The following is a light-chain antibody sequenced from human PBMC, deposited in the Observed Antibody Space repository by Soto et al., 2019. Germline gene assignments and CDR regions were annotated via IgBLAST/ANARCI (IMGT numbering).Light chain of an antibody. V-gene: IGKV3-20*01. CDR2: GAS. Sequence: EIVMTHSPGTLSLSPCETATLSFSASQSVSSSYLAWYQHKPGQAPRLLIHGASSRATGIPDRFSGSGSGTDFTLTISRLEPEDFAVYYCQQYGSSPRTFGQGTKVDIK. CDR1: QSVSSSY. CDR3: QQYGSSPRT. J-gene: IGKJ1*01.